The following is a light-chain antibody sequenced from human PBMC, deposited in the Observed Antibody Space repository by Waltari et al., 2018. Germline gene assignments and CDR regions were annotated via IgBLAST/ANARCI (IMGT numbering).Light chain of an antibody. CDR3: SSYTTRYTVI. V-gene: IGLV2-14*03. Sequence: QSALTQPASVSGSPGQPTPIPSPGTSSDIGTYDFVSWYQPHPGKAPKLMIYDVTKRPSGVSSRFSGSKSGDTASLSISGLQAEDEADYYCSSYTTRYTVIFGGGTKLTVL. CDR1: SSDIGTYDF. J-gene: IGLJ2*01. CDR2: DVT.